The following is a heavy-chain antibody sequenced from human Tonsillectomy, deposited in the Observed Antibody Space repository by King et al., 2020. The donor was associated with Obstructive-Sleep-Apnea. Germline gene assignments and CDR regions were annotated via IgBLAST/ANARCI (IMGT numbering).Heavy chain of an antibody. CDR3: ARNFGGDSGN. J-gene: IGHJ4*02. CDR1: GFTFSNSW. Sequence: VQLVESGGGLVQPGGSLRLSCAASGFTFSNSWMSWVRQAPGKGLEWVANIKQDGSDRYYVDPVKGRFTISRDNAKNSLYLQMNSLRAEDTAVYYCARNFGGDSGNWGQGTLVTVSS. CDR2: IKQDGSDR. D-gene: IGHD4-23*01. V-gene: IGHV3-7*01.